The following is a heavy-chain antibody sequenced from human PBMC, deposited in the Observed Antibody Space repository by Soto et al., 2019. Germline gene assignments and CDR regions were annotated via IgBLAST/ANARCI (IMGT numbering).Heavy chain of an antibody. V-gene: IGHV1-58*01. D-gene: IGHD6-6*01. Sequence: QMQLVQSGPAVKKPGISVKVSCKASGFTFTSSAVQWVRQARGQGLEWIGWIVVGSGNTNYAQKFQERVTITRDMSTSTAYMELSSLRSEDTAVYYCAADLYNSSPDYWGQGTLVTVSS. CDR1: GFTFTSSA. CDR3: AADLYNSSPDY. CDR2: IVVGSGNT. J-gene: IGHJ4*02.